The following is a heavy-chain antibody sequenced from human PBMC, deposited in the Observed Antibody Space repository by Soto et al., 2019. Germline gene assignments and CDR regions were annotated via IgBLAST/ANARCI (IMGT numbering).Heavy chain of an antibody. CDR1: GGSISSYY. J-gene: IGHJ4*02. Sequence: SETLSLTCTVSGGSISSYYWSWIRQPPGKGLEWIGYIYYSGSTNYNPSLKSRVTISVDTSKNQFSLKLSSVTAADTAVYYCARVKGSSLDYWGQGTLVTVSS. D-gene: IGHD6-13*01. V-gene: IGHV4-59*01. CDR3: ARVKGSSLDY. CDR2: IYYSGST.